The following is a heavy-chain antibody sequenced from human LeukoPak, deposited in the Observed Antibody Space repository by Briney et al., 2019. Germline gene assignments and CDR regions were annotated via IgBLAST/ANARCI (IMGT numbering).Heavy chain of an antibody. J-gene: IGHJ4*02. V-gene: IGHV4-39*07. CDR3: ARDRRRYCGGDCYDYFDY. D-gene: IGHD2-21*01. CDR1: GGSISSSSYY. CDR2: ICYSGST. Sequence: SETLSLTCTVSGGSISSSSYYWGWIRQPPGKGLEWIGSICYSGSTNYNPSLKIRVTISVDTSKNQFSLKLSSVTAADTAVYYCARDRRRYCGGDCYDYFDYWGQGTLVTVSS.